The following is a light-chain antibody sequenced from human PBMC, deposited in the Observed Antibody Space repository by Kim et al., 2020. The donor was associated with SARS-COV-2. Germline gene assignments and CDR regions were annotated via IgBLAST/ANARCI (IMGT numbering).Light chain of an antibody. CDR1: SSSIGDYP. J-gene: IGLJ3*02. CDR2: GDD. V-gene: IGLV1-44*01. Sequence: GQRVTISSSGSSSSIGDYPVSWYQQLPGMAPKLIIYGDDQRPTGVPDRISGSKAGTSATLAISGLQSGDDGDYFCAKWDDNLYGRVFGGGTQLTVL. CDR3: AKWDDNLYGRV.